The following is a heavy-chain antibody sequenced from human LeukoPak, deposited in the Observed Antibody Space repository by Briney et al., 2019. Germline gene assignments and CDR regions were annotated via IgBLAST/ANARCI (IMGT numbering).Heavy chain of an antibody. J-gene: IGHJ4*02. CDR2: IYSGGST. Sequence: GGSLRLSCAASGFTVSSNYMSWVRQAPGKGLEWVSVIYSGGSTYYADSVKGRFTISRDNSKNTPYLQMNSLRAEDTAVYYCARIVVTAISNDFDYWGQGTLVTVSS. CDR3: ARIVVTAISNDFDY. CDR1: GFTVSSNY. V-gene: IGHV3-66*01. D-gene: IGHD2-21*02.